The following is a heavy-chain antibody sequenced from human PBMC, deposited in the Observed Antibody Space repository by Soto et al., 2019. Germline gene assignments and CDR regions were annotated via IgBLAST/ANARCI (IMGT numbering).Heavy chain of an antibody. Sequence: QVQLVQSGAEVKKPGASVKVSCKASGYTFTSYDINWVRPATGQGLEWMGWMNPNSGTTGYAQKFQGRVTMTRNTSISTYYLELSSRRSEDTAVYYCAREIRGRSRFDYWGQGTLVTVSS. CDR3: AREIRGRSRFDY. D-gene: IGHD3-16*01. V-gene: IGHV1-8*01. J-gene: IGHJ4*02. CDR2: MNPNSGTT. CDR1: GYTFTSYD.